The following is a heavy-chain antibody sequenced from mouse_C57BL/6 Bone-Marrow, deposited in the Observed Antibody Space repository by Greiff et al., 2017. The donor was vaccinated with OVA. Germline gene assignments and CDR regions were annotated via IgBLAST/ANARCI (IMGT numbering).Heavy chain of an antibody. CDR1: GFTFSSYA. Sequence: EVQVVESGGGLVKPGGSLKLSCAASGFTFSSYAMSWVRQTPEKRLEWVATISDGGSYTYYPDNVKGRFTLSRVNATNNLYLQMSDLKSEDTAMYDYARAPSTVVSYCYVDVWGTGTTVTVSA. CDR2: ISDGGSYT. J-gene: IGHJ1*03. CDR3: ARAPSTVVSYCYVDV. V-gene: IGHV5-4*01. D-gene: IGHD1-1*01.